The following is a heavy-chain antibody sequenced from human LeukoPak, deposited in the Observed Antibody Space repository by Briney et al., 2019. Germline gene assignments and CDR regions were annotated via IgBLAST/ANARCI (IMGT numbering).Heavy chain of an antibody. Sequence: GGSLRLSCAASGFTFSDYFLTWVRQAPGKGLEGVANINQDGNEKNYVDSLEGRFTISRDNAKRSLYLQMNSLRVDDTAMYYCVRDVGYYGGNHDYWGQGTLVIVSS. D-gene: IGHD4-23*01. CDR1: GFTFSDYF. CDR2: INQDGNEK. V-gene: IGHV3-7*01. CDR3: VRDVGYYGGNHDY. J-gene: IGHJ4*02.